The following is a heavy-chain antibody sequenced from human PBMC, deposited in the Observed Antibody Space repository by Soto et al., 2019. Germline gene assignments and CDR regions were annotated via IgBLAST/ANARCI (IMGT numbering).Heavy chain of an antibody. V-gene: IGHV3-30-3*01. Sequence: HPGGSLRLSCAASGFTFSSYAMHWVRQAPGKGLEWVAVISYDGSNKYYADSVKGRFTISRDNSKNTLYLQMNSLRAEDTAVYYCARPFDPWDYYYGMDVWGQGTTVTVSS. CDR3: ARPFDPWDYYYGMDV. CDR2: ISYDGSNK. CDR1: GFTFSSYA. D-gene: IGHD7-27*01. J-gene: IGHJ6*02.